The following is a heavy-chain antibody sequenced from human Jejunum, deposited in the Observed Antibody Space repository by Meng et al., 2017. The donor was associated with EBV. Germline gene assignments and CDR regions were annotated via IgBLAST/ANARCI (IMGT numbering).Heavy chain of an antibody. Sequence: VHLEGAGPGLVTPPGTLSLCCGGSGDSPSSSHWWSWVRQPPGKGLEWIGEMHPGGSTNYNPSLKSRVTISVDNSKNQFSLKLTSVTAADTAVYYCAKSNDYSLNSWGQGTLVTVSS. CDR2: MHPGGST. CDR1: GDSPSSSHW. CDR3: AKSNDYSLNS. V-gene: IGHV4-4*03. J-gene: IGHJ4*02. D-gene: IGHD4-11*01.